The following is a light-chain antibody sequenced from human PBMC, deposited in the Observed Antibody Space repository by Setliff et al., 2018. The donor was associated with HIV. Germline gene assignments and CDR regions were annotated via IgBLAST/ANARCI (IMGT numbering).Light chain of an antibody. J-gene: IGLJ3*02. Sequence: QSVLTQPPSASGTPGQRVTISCSGSSSNIGSNTVNWYQQLPGTAPKLLIYSNNQRPLGVPDRFSGSKSDTSASLAISGLQSEDEADYYCAAWDDSLVWAFGGGTKVTV. CDR2: SNN. CDR3: AAWDDSLVWA. V-gene: IGLV1-44*01. CDR1: SSNIGSNT.